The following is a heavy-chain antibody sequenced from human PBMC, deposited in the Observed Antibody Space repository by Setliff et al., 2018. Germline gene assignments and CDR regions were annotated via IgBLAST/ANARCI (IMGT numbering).Heavy chain of an antibody. CDR3: ARATSGWYSAYYYSMDV. D-gene: IGHD6-19*01. CDR1: GASINRLSW. J-gene: IGHJ6*03. CDR2: IYHDGND. Sequence: SETLSLTCTVSGASINRLSWWSWVRQPPGKGLEWIGEIYHDGNDKFYPSVHYSPSLKSRVTISLDTSNNPFSLSLSSVTAAATAVYYCARATSGWYSAYYYSMDVWGKGTTVTVSS. V-gene: IGHV4-4*02.